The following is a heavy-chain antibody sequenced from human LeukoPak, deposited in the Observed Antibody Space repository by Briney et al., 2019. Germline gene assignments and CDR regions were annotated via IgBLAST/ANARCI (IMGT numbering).Heavy chain of an antibody. D-gene: IGHD6-19*01. CDR2: IWYDGSKQ. CDR1: GFTFSSYG. CDR3: ARLIGWSRFDP. Sequence: GGSLRLSCAASGFTFSSYGMHWVRQAPGKGLEWVALIWYDGSKQYYADPVKGRFTISRDNSKNTLHLQMNSLRAEDTAVFYCARLIGWSRFDPWGQGALVTVSS. V-gene: IGHV3-33*01. J-gene: IGHJ5*02.